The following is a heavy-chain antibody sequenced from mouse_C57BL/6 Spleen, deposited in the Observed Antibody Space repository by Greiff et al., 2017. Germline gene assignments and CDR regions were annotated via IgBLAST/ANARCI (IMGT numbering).Heavy chain of an antibody. Sequence: QVQLQQPGAELVKPGASVKMSCKASGYTFTSYWITWVKQRPGQGLEWIGDIYPGSGSTNYNEKFKSKATLTVDTSSSTAYMQLSSLTSEDSAVYYCARYSSNPSWFAYWGQGTLVTVSA. D-gene: IGHD2-5*01. J-gene: IGHJ3*01. CDR3: ARYSSNPSWFAY. CDR1: GYTFTSYW. CDR2: IYPGSGST. V-gene: IGHV1-55*01.